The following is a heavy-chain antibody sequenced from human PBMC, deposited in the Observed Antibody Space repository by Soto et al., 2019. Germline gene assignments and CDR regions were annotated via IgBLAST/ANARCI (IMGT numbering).Heavy chain of an antibody. J-gene: IGHJ4*02. CDR3: ARERGQIDY. CDR2: IWHDGSNQ. Sequence: QVQLVESGGGVVQPGRSLRLSCAASGFTFSSYGMQWVRQAPGKGLEWVAVIWHDGSNQYYADSVKGRFTISRDNSNNTLSLQLNSLRAEDTAVYYCARERGQIDYWGQGTLVTVSS. V-gene: IGHV3-33*01. CDR1: GFTFSSYG.